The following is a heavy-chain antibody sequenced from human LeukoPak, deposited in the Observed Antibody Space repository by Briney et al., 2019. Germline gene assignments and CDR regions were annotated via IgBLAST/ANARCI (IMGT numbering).Heavy chain of an antibody. D-gene: IGHD2-15*01. CDR2: TYYRSKWYN. CDR3: ARVDGSCSGGSCPSGNWFDP. J-gene: IGHJ5*02. CDR1: GDSVSSNSAA. V-gene: IGHV6-1*01. Sequence: SQTLSLTCAISGDSVSSNSAAWNWIRQSPSRGLEWLGRTYYRSKWYNDYAVSVKSRITINPDTSKNQFSLKLSSVTAADTAVYFCARVDGSCSGGSCPSGNWFDPWGQGTLVTVSS.